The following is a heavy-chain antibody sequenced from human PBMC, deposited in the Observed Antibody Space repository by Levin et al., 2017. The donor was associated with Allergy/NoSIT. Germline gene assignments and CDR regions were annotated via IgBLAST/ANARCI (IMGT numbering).Heavy chain of an antibody. D-gene: IGHD2-2*01. CDR1: GYSFTSYW. V-gene: IGHV5-10-1*01. CDR2: IDPSDSYT. CDR3: ARQTGYCSSTSCYQISWFDP. J-gene: IGHJ5*02. Sequence: GGSLRLSCKGSGYSFTSYWISWVRQMPGKGLEWMGRIDPSDSYTNYSPSFQGHVTISADKSISTAYLQWSSLKASDTAMYYCARQTGYCSSTSCYQISWFDPWGQGTLVTVSS.